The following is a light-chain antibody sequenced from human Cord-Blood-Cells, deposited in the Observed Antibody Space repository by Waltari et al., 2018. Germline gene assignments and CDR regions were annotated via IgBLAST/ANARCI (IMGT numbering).Light chain of an antibody. Sequence: DIQMTQSPSTLSASVGDRVTITCRASQSISSWLAWYQQKPGKAPKLLIYKGSSLESGVPSRFSGSGSGTEFTLTISSLQPDDFATYYCQQSRAFGQGTKVEIK. CDR3: QQSRA. CDR2: KGS. CDR1: QSISSW. J-gene: IGKJ1*01. V-gene: IGKV1-5*03.